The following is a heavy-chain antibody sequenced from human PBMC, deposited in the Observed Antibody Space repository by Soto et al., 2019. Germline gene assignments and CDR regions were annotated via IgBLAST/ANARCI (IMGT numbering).Heavy chain of an antibody. CDR3: ARGVGMARVYDAFDI. J-gene: IGHJ3*02. Sequence: QVQLVQSGAEVKKPGASVKVSCKASGYIFTIYGVSWVRQAPGQGLEWMGWISADNGNTNYAERFQGRVTMTTDTSTSTAYMELRSLRPDDTAVYYCARGVGMARVYDAFDIWGQGTMVSVSS. D-gene: IGHD2-8*01. CDR2: ISADNGNT. CDR1: GYIFTIYG. V-gene: IGHV1-18*01.